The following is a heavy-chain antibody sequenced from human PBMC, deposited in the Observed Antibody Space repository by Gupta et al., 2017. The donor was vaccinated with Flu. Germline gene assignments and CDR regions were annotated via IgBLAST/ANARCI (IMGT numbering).Heavy chain of an antibody. Sequence: QLQLQESGPGVVKPSETLSLTCTVTGGSISTGSYYWGWIRQPPGKGLEWIGTISYSGTTYYNPALKSRVTISVDTSKNQVSLKLSSVTAADAAVYYCARLGYCRSSGCHGGIDYWGQGTLVTVSS. CDR3: ARLGYCRSSGCHGGIDY. V-gene: IGHV4-39*01. J-gene: IGHJ4*02. CDR2: ISYSGTT. CDR1: GGSISTGSYY. D-gene: IGHD2-2*01.